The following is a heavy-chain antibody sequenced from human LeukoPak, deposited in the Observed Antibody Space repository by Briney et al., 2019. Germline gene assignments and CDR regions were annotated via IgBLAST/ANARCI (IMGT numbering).Heavy chain of an antibody. V-gene: IGHV1-24*01. CDR1: GYTLTELS. CDR3: ATDYPYRSGSYGAFDI. D-gene: IGHD1-26*01. J-gene: IGHJ3*02. Sequence: ASVKVSCKVSGYTLTELSMHWVRQAPGKGLEWMGGFDPEDGETIYAQKFQGRVTMTEDTSTDTAYMELSSLRSEDTAVYYCATDYPYRSGSYGAFDIWGQGTMVTVSS. CDR2: FDPEDGET.